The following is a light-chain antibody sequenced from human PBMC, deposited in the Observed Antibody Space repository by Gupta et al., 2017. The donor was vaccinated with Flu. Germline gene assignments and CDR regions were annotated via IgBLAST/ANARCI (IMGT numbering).Light chain of an antibody. CDR2: KDS. V-gene: IGLV3-25*02. CDR1: ALPKQY. Sequence: SYELTQPPSVSVSPGQTARITCSGDALPKQYAYWYPQKPGQAPVLVIYKDSERPSGIPERFSGSSSGTTVTLTISGVQAEDGADYYCQSADSSGTYVFGTGTKVTVL. CDR3: QSADSSGTYV. J-gene: IGLJ1*01.